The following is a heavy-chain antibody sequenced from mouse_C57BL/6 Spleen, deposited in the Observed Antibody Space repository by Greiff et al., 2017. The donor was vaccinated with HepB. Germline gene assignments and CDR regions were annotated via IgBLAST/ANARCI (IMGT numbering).Heavy chain of an antibody. CDR3: ARRYSNPYAMDY. CDR1: GFTFSDYG. V-gene: IGHV5-17*01. J-gene: IGHJ4*01. Sequence: EVQLQESGGGLVKPGGSLKLSCAASGFTFSDYGMHWVRQAPEKGLEWVAYISSGSSTIYYADTVNGRFTISRDNANNTLFLQMTSLRSEDTAMYYCARRYSNPYAMDYWGQGTSVTVSS. CDR2: ISSGSSTI. D-gene: IGHD2-5*01.